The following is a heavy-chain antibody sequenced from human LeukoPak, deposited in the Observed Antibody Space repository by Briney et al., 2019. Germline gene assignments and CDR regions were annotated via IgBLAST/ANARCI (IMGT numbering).Heavy chain of an antibody. D-gene: IGHD2-2*01. CDR3: ARQLGYCSSTSCYADKVDY. Sequence: MSSETLSLTCTVSGGSISSSSYYWGWIRQPPGKGLEWIGSIYYSGSTYYNPSHKSRVTISVDTSKNQFSLKLSSVTAADTAVYYCARQLGYCSSTSCYADKVDYWGQGTLVTVSS. J-gene: IGHJ4*02. V-gene: IGHV4-39*01. CDR1: GGSISSSSYY. CDR2: IYYSGST.